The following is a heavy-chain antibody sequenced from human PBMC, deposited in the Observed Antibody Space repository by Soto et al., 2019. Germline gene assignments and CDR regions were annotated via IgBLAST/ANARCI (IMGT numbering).Heavy chain of an antibody. D-gene: IGHD6-19*01. Sequence: EVQLLESGGGLVQPGGSLGLPCEPPGFTFTNYPMTWARQAPGKGLGWVSAISGDSGSTYTADSVKGRFTISRDNSKNTLYLQMNSLRAEDTAVYYCAIPSGLTVTGPDYWGQGTLVTVSS. CDR1: GFTFTNYP. CDR3: AIPSGLTVTGPDY. J-gene: IGHJ4*02. CDR2: ISGDSGST. V-gene: IGHV3-23*01.